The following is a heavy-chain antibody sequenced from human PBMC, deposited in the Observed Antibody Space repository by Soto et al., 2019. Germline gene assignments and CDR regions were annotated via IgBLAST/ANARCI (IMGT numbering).Heavy chain of an antibody. Sequence: QVQLQQWGAGLLKPSETLSLTCAVYGGSFSGYYWSWIRQPPGKGLEWIGEINHSGSTNYNPSLKRRVTISVDTSKNQFSLKLSSVTAADTAVYYCARNGIAAAGTYHWGQGTLVTVSS. D-gene: IGHD6-13*01. J-gene: IGHJ5*02. V-gene: IGHV4-34*01. CDR3: ARNGIAAAGTYH. CDR1: GGSFSGYY. CDR2: INHSGST.